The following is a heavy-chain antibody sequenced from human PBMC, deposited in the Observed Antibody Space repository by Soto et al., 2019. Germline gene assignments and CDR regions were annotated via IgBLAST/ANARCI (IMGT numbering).Heavy chain of an antibody. CDR1: LDSISNSY. Sequence: QVQLLESGPGLVKPSGTLSLTCSVSLDSISNSYWTWIRQPAGKGLEWIGHIYSSGNANYNPSLKSRVTMSLDTSKNQFSLSLKSVTAADTAIYYCAKGRGFYSDNYFDPWGQGTQVTVSS. CDR3: AKGRGFYSDNYFDP. J-gene: IGHJ5*02. CDR2: IYSSGNA. V-gene: IGHV4-4*07. D-gene: IGHD3-22*01.